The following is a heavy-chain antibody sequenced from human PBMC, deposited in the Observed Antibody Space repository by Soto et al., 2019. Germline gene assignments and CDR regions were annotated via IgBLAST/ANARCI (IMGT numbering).Heavy chain of an antibody. V-gene: IGHV4-39*01. J-gene: IGHJ3*02. CDR3: APRTTGDAFDI. D-gene: IGHD4-17*01. Sequence: ETLSLTCTVSGGSISTSSYYWCWIRQPPGKGLEWIASMYYTGRTFYSPSVESRVTMSVDTSKNQFSLKLTSVTVADTAVYYCAPRTTGDAFDIWGQGTMVTVSS. CDR1: GGSISTSSYY. CDR2: MYYTGRT.